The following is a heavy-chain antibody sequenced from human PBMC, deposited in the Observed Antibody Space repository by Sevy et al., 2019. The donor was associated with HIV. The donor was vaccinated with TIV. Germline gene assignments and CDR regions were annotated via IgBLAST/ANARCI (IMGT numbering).Heavy chain of an antibody. D-gene: IGHD6-19*01. CDR2: IYYSGST. V-gene: IGHV4-59*01. J-gene: IGHJ4*02. CDR3: AREGSSDWSYYFDY. CDR1: GGSISSYY. Sequence: SETLSLTCTVSGGSISSYYWSWIRQPPGKGLEWIGYIYYSGSTNYNPSLKSRVTISVDTSKNQFSLKLSSVTAADTAVYYCAREGSSDWSYYFDYWGQGTLVTVSS.